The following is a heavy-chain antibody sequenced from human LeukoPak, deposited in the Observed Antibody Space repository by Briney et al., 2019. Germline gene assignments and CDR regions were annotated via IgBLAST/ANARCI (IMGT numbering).Heavy chain of an antibody. CDR1: GFTFSSYA. V-gene: IGHV3-23*01. CDR3: ARDTVATDCFDY. Sequence: GGSLRLSCAASGFTFSSYAMSWVRQAPGKGLEWVSAMSGSGGSTYYADSVKGRFTISRHNSKNTLYLQKNSLRAEDTAVYYCARDTVATDCFDYWGQGTLVTVSS. J-gene: IGHJ4*02. CDR2: MSGSGGST. D-gene: IGHD4-17*01.